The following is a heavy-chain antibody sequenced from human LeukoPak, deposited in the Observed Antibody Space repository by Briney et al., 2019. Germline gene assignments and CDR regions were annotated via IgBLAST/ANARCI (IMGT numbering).Heavy chain of an antibody. Sequence: GGSLRLSCVASGFTFSDHSMMWVRQAPGKGLEWVSAISGSGGSTYYADPVKGRFTISRDNSKNTLYLQMNSLRAEDTAVYYCAILRPKGYSSGWWAAGFDYWGQGTLVTVSS. CDR3: AILRPKGYSSGWWAAGFDY. CDR2: ISGSGGST. V-gene: IGHV3-23*01. CDR1: GFTFSDHS. J-gene: IGHJ4*02. D-gene: IGHD6-19*01.